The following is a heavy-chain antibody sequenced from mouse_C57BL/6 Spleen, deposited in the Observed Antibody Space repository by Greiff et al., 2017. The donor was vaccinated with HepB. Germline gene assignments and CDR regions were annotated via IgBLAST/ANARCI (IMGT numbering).Heavy chain of an antibody. Sequence: VQLQQPGAELVRPGTSVKLSCKASGYTFTSYWMHWVKQRPGQGLEWIGVIDPSDSYTNYNQKFKGKATLTVDTSSSTAYMQLSSLTSEDSAVYYCARWRGYDGYYGYYFDYWGQGTTLTVSS. CDR2: IDPSDSYT. J-gene: IGHJ2*01. CDR1: GYTFTSYW. D-gene: IGHD2-3*01. CDR3: ARWRGYDGYYGYYFDY. V-gene: IGHV1-59*01.